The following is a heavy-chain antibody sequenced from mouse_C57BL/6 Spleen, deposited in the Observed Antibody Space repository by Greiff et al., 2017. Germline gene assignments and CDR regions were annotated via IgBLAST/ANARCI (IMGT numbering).Heavy chain of an antibody. J-gene: IGHJ2*01. V-gene: IGHV3-6*01. CDR2: ISYDGSN. Sequence: DVQLQESGPGLVKPSQSLSLTCSVPGYSITSGYYWNWIRQFPGNKLEWMGYISYDGSNNYNPSLKNRISITRDTSKNQFFLKLNSVTTEDTATYYCAKGDYFDYWGQGTTLTVSS. CDR3: AKGDYFDY. CDR1: GYSITSGYY.